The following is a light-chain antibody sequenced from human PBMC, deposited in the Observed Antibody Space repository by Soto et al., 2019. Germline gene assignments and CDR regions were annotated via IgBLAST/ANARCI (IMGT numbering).Light chain of an antibody. CDR1: SSDVGGYMY. V-gene: IGLV2-14*01. CDR2: EVS. J-gene: IGLJ1*01. CDR3: SSYTSSSTLNYV. Sequence: QSALTQPASVSGSPGQSITISCTRTSSDVGGYMYVSWYQHPPGKAPKLLIYEVSHRPSGVSNRFSGSKSGNTASLTISGLQAEDEADYYCSSYTSSSTLNYVFGTGTKLTVL.